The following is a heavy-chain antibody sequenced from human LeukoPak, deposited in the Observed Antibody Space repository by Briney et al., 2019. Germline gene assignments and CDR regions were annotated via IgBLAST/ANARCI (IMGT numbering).Heavy chain of an antibody. V-gene: IGHV1-2*06. Sequence: GASVKVSCKASGYIFTGYYMHWVRQAPGQGLEWMGRINPNSGGTNYAQKFQGRVTMTRDTSISTAYMELNRLRSDDTAMYYCAYPSTHNDSSAYRDYWGQGTLVTVSS. J-gene: IGHJ4*02. CDR1: GYIFTGYY. D-gene: IGHD3-22*01. CDR2: INPNSGGT. CDR3: AYPSTHNDSSAYRDY.